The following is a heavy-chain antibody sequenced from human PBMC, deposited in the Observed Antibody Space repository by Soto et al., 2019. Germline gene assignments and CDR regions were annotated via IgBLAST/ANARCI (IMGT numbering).Heavy chain of an antibody. Sequence: GGSMRLSCAASGFTFSSYAMSWVRQAPGKGLEWVSAISGSGGSTYYADSVKGRFTISRDNSKNTLYLQMNSLRAEDTAVYYCAKWYQLLLAYYYYGMDVWGQGTTVTVSS. D-gene: IGHD2-2*01. CDR1: GFTFSSYA. CDR2: ISGSGGST. J-gene: IGHJ6*02. V-gene: IGHV3-23*01. CDR3: AKWYQLLLAYYYYGMDV.